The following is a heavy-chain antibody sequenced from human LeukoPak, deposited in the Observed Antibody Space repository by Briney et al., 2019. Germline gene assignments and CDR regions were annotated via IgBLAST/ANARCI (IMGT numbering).Heavy chain of an antibody. J-gene: IGHJ6*02. D-gene: IGHD6-19*01. CDR3: ARGRLKQWLVRYADYYYGMDV. Sequence: KPSETLSLTCAVYGGFFSGYYWSWLPQSPGKGLEWIGEINHSGSTNYNPSLKSRVTISVDTSKNQFSLKLSSVTAADTAVYYCARGRLKQWLVRYADYYYGMDVWGQGTTVTVSS. CDR1: GGFFSGYY. V-gene: IGHV4-34*01. CDR2: INHSGST.